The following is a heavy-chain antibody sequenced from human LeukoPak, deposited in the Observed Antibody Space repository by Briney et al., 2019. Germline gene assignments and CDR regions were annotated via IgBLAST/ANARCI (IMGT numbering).Heavy chain of an antibody. V-gene: IGHV4-61*02. CDR3: ARDSHYYDILTGTYNDAFDI. CDR1: GGSISSGSYY. J-gene: IGHJ3*02. D-gene: IGHD3-9*01. Sequence: SGTLSLTCTVSGGSISSGSYYWSWIRQPAVKGLEWIGRIYTSGSTNYNPSLKSRVTISVDTSKNQFSLKLSSVTAADTAVYYCARDSHYYDILTGTYNDAFDIWGQGTMVTVSS. CDR2: IYTSGST.